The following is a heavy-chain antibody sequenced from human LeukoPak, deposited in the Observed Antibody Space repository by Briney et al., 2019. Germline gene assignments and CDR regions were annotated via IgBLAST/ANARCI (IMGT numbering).Heavy chain of an antibody. V-gene: IGHV3-7*01. CDR1: GFIFSHYW. CDR3: ARIGYSSSSFDY. CDR2: IKQDGSVK. J-gene: IGHJ4*02. D-gene: IGHD6-6*01. Sequence: GGSLRLSCGASGFIFSHYWMSWVRQAPGKGLEWVANIKQDGSVKYYVDSLKGRFTISRDNARNSVYLQMNSLRAEDTAVYYCARIGYSSSSFDYWGQGTLVTVSS.